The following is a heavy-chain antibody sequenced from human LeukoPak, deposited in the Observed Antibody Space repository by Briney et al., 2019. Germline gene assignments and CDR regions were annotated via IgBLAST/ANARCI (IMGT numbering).Heavy chain of an antibody. D-gene: IGHD1-26*01. V-gene: IGHV3-30*02. Sequence: PGGSLRLSCAASGFTFSSCGMHWVRQAPGKGLEWVSFIQYDGSSKYSTDSVKGRFTISRDNSKSTLYLQINSLRAEDTAVYYCAKDFGSGSYGFGPWGQGTLVTVSS. CDR2: IQYDGSSK. CDR1: GFTFSSCG. CDR3: AKDFGSGSYGFGP. J-gene: IGHJ5*02.